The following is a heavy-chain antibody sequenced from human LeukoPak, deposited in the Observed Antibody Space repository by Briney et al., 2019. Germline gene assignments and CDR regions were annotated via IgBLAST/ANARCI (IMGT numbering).Heavy chain of an antibody. J-gene: IGHJ3*02. CDR3: ARGRMVRGVIRDAFDI. CDR1: GGSFSGYY. D-gene: IGHD3-10*01. V-gene: IGHV4-34*01. Sequence: SGTLSLTCAVYGGSFSGYYWSWIRQPPGKGLEWIGEINHSGSTNYNPSLKSRVTISVDTSKNQFSLKLSSVTAADTAVYYCARGRMVRGVIRDAFDIWGQGTMVTVSS. CDR2: INHSGST.